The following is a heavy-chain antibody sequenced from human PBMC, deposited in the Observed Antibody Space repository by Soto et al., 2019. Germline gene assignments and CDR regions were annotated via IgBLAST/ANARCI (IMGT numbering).Heavy chain of an antibody. D-gene: IGHD4-17*01. CDR2: ISSSSSYT. Sequence: PGGSLRLSCAASGFTFSDYYMSWIRQAPGKGLEWVSYISSSSSYTNYADSVKGRFTISRDNAKNSLYLQMNSLRAEDTAVYYCARVKQTMTTVLSGFDYWGQGTLVTVSS. CDR1: GFTFSDYY. J-gene: IGHJ4*02. V-gene: IGHV3-11*05. CDR3: ARVKQTMTTVLSGFDY.